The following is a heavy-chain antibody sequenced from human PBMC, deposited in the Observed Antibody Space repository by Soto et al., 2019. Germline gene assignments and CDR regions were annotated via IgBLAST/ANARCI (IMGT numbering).Heavy chain of an antibody. CDR3: AREGDILTGYKY. CDR1: GGTFSSYT. V-gene: IGHV1-69*08. D-gene: IGHD3-9*01. CDR2: IIPILGIA. Sequence: QVQLVQSGAEVKKPGSSVKVSCKASGGTFSSYTISWVRQAPGQGLEWMGRIIPILGIANYAQKFQGRVMITADKSTSTAYMELSRLRSEDTAVYYCAREGDILTGYKYWGQGTLVTVSS. J-gene: IGHJ4*02.